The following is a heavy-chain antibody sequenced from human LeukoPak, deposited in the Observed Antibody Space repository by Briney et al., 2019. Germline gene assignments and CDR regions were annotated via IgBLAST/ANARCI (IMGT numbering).Heavy chain of an antibody. CDR3: ARDGGMTGYLGL. CDR2: IYYSGST. V-gene: IGHV4-59*01. D-gene: IGHD3-9*01. J-gene: IGHJ4*02. Sequence: SETLSLTCTVSGGSISSYYWSWIRQPPGKGLEWIGYIYYSGSTNYNPSLKSRVTISVDTSKNQFSLKLSSVTAADTAVYYCARDGGMTGYLGLWGQGTLVTVSS. CDR1: GGSISSYY.